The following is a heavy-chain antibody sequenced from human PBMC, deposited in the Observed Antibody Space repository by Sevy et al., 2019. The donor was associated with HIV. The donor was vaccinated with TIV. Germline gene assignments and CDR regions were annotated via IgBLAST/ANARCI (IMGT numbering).Heavy chain of an antibody. CDR3: ARDQDCRDGTCYSGVAY. CDR2: INPTSGDT. V-gene: IGHV1-2*02. D-gene: IGHD2-15*01. J-gene: IGHJ4*02. Sequence: ASVKVSCKASGYTFTAYHLQWMRQAPGQGLEWMGWINPTSGDTIYAQRFQGRVTMTTDTSLSTSYMELKNLRSDDTAVYYRARDQDCRDGTCYSGVAYWGQGTRVTVSS. CDR1: GYTFTAYH.